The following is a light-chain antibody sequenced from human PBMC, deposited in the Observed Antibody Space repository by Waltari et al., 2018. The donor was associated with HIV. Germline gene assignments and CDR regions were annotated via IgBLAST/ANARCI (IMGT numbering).Light chain of an antibody. V-gene: IGLV2-14*03. J-gene: IGLJ1*01. CDR1: RSAVGGYKY. CDR3: SSYTSSSTYV. CDR2: DVS. Sequence: QSALTQPASASGYPGQSIHIPCTGTRSAVGGYKYVSCYQQHPGKAPKLMIYDVSNRPSGVSNRFSGSKSGNTASLTISGLQAEDEADYYCSSYTSSSTYVFGTGTKVTVL.